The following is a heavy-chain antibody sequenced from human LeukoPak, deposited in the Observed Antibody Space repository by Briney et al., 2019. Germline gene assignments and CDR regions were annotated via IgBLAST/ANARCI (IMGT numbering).Heavy chain of an antibody. D-gene: IGHD2-2*01. J-gene: IGHJ4*02. CDR1: GFTFSSYA. V-gene: IGHV3-30-3*01. CDR2: ISYDGSNK. Sequence: GGSLRLSCAASGFTFSSYAMHWVRQAPGKGLEWVAVISYDGSNKYYADSVKGRFTISRGNSKNTLYLQMNSLRAEDTAVYYCARDRIVVVPAASRYFDYWGQGTLVTVSS. CDR3: ARDRIVVVPAASRYFDY.